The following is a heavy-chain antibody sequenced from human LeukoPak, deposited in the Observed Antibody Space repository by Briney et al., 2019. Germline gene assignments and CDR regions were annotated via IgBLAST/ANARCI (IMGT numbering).Heavy chain of an antibody. V-gene: IGHV3-30*03. CDR2: IPYEGRRR. CDR3: ARDLWCGADCYGTFDI. CDR1: GFSFDSFA. Sequence: GGSLRLSCAAAGFSFDSFAMHWVRQAPGKGLEWVAVIPYEGRRRYYADSVKGRFTVSRDTPKNTLYLHMNSLRAEDTAVYYCARDLWCGADCYGTFDIWGQGTMVSVSS. J-gene: IGHJ3*02. D-gene: IGHD2-21*02.